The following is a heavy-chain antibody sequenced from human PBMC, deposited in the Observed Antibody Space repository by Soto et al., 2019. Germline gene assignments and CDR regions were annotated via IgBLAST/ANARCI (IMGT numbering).Heavy chain of an antibody. CDR1: GFTFSSYG. D-gene: IGHD3-10*01. Sequence: HPGGSLRLSCAASGFTFSSYGMHWVRQAPGKGLEWVAVISYDGSNKYYADSVKGRFTISRDNSKNTLYLQMNSLRAEDTAVYYCAKVGVLLWFGEPPHYMDVWGKGTTVTVSS. CDR3: AKVGVLLWFGEPPHYMDV. J-gene: IGHJ6*03. CDR2: ISYDGSNK. V-gene: IGHV3-30*18.